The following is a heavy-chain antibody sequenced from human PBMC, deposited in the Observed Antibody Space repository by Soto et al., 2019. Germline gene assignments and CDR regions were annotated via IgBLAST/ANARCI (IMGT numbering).Heavy chain of an antibody. Sequence: QVQLVQSGAEIRKPGASVRVSCKASGYTFTNYDVNWVRQVPGQGLEWMGWLNPGSGDTGYAQKCQGRVTMTRNTSIGTAYMELSSLRSGDTAIYYCARMASFGTLHWFDPWGQGTLVTVSS. CDR2: LNPGSGDT. D-gene: IGHD3-16*01. V-gene: IGHV1-8*01. CDR1: GYTFTNYD. CDR3: ARMASFGTLHWFDP. J-gene: IGHJ5*02.